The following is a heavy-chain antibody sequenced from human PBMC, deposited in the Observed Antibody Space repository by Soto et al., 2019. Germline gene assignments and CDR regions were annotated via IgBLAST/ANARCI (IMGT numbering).Heavy chain of an antibody. CDR1: GFTFTSNY. CDR2: LYRSVAT. V-gene: IGHV3-53*01. CDR3: ARDSGSIRGSYGVDV. D-gene: IGHD3-10*01. Sequence: QAXGSLTLSFAASGFTFTSNYMTGVRQAPGKGLEWVSVLYRSVATYYPDSVRGRFTASRDYFHNTLYLHMHSLRVEDTAVYYCARDSGSIRGSYGVDVWGPRTTVTVSS. J-gene: IGHJ6*02.